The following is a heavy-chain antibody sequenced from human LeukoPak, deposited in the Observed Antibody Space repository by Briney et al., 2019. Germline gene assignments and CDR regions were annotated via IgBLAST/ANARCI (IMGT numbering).Heavy chain of an antibody. Sequence: SETLSLTCAVYGGSFSGYYWSWIRQPPGKGLEWIGEIDHSGSTNYNPSLKSRVTISVDTSKNQFSLKLSSVTAADTAVYYCARGTDFWTRWFDPWGQGTLVTVSS. V-gene: IGHV4-34*01. CDR3: ARGTDFWTRWFDP. CDR2: IDHSGST. CDR1: GGSFSGYY. D-gene: IGHD3/OR15-3a*01. J-gene: IGHJ5*02.